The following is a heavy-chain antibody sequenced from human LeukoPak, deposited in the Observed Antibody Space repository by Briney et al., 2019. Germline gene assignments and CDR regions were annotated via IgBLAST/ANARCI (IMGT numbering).Heavy chain of an antibody. CDR2: LYSDDSA. CDR1: GFSVSSNY. J-gene: IGHJ6*04. Sequence: GGSLRLSCVTSGFSVSSNYITWARQPPGKALEWVSLLYSDDSAYYPDSVKGRFTISRDRSQKALYLQMDSLRPEDTAVYYCARDLLRRDGYNCLYVWGKGTTVTVSS. V-gene: IGHV3-66*02. CDR3: ARDLLRRDGYNCLYV. D-gene: IGHD5-24*01.